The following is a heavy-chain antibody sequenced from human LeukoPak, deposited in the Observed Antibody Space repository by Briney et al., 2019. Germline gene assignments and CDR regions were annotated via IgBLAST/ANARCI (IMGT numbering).Heavy chain of an antibody. CDR1: GFSFSNYE. D-gene: IGHD6-13*01. CDR3: TTRGYSSSWIYYYYYMDV. CDR2: IKSKTDGGTT. J-gene: IGHJ6*03. V-gene: IGHV3-15*01. Sequence: PGGSLRLSCAASGFSFSNYEMNWVRQAPGKGLEWVGRIKSKTDGGTTDYAAPVKGRFTISRDDSKNTLYLQMNSLKAEDTAVYYCTTRGYSSSWIYYYYYMDVWGKGTTVTISS.